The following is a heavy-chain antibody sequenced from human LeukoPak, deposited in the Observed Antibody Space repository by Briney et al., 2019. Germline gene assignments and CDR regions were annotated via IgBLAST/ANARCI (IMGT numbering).Heavy chain of an antibody. J-gene: IGHJ4*02. CDR2: IYYSGST. CDR1: GGSVSSYY. CDR3: ARGASGWSLFAF. V-gene: IGHV4-59*02. Sequence: SETLSLTCTVSGGSVSSYYWGWSRQPPRKGLEWNGYIYYSGSTSYNHSLQSRATISVDTSKNQFCLHVSSVTAAGTAVHFCARGASGWSLFAFGGGEALVTVS. D-gene: IGHD6-19*01.